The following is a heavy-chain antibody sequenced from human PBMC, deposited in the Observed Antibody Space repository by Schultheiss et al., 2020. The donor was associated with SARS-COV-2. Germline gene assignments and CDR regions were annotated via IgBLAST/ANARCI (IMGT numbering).Heavy chain of an antibody. J-gene: IGHJ6*02. V-gene: IGHV4-61*08. CDR2: IYYSGST. D-gene: IGHD5-18*01. Sequence: SETLSLTCTVSGGSISSGGYYWSWIRQPPGKGLEWIGYIYYSGSTNYNPSLKSRVTISVDTSKNQFSLKLSSVTAADTAVYYCARDTNPYSYGYRYYYGMDVWGQGTTVTVSS. CDR1: GGSISSGGYY. CDR3: ARDTNPYSYGYRYYYGMDV.